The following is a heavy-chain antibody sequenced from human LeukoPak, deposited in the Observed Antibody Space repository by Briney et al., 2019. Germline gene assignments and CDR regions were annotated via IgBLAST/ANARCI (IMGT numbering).Heavy chain of an antibody. Sequence: GGSLRLSCAASGFTFSSYWMNWVRQTPGKGLEWVANIKPDGSEKFYVDSVKGRFTISRDSTKNSLYLQMNSLRGDDTAVYHCAGLTRSAMSGAAYWGQGTLVTVSS. CDR3: AGLTRSAMSGAAY. CDR2: IKPDGSEK. CDR1: GFTFSSYW. V-gene: IGHV3-7*01. J-gene: IGHJ4*02. D-gene: IGHD6-13*01.